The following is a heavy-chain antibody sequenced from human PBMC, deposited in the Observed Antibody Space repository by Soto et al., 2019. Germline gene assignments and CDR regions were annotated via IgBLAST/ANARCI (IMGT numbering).Heavy chain of an antibody. CDR2: INPNSGGT. J-gene: IGHJ6*02. CDR1: GYTFTGCY. V-gene: IGHV1-2*04. CDR3: ARDQGKYYCGMDV. Sequence: ASMKVSCTASGYTFTGCYMHWGRQAPGQGIGWMGWINPNSGGTNYAEKFQGWVTMTRDTSISTAYMELSRLRSDDTAVYYCARDQGKYYCGMDVWGQGTTVTVSS. D-gene: IGHD6-13*01.